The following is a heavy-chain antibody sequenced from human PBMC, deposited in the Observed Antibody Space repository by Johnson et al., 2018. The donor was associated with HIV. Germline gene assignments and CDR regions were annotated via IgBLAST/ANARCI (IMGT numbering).Heavy chain of an antibody. Sequence: VQLVESGGGLVQPGGSLRLSCAASGFTFSSYWMSWVRQAPGKGLEWVANIKQDGSEKYYVDSVKGRFTISRDNAKNSLYLQMNSLRAEDTAVYYCARATMSYKVWLQLSAAFDILGQGTMVTVSS. J-gene: IGHJ3*02. V-gene: IGHV3-7*01. CDR1: GFTFSSYW. D-gene: IGHD5-24*01. CDR2: IKQDGSEK. CDR3: ARATMSYKVWLQLSAAFDI.